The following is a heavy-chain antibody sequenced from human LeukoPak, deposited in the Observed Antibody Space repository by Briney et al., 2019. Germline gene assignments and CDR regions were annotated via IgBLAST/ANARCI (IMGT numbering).Heavy chain of an antibody. CDR2: ISVSSGNT. CDR3: AKKGSREFDY. J-gene: IGHJ4*02. V-gene: IGHV3-23*01. Sequence: PGGSLRLSCAASGFTFAGQAMSWVRQAPGKGLEWVSGISVSSGNTHYADSVKGRFTISRDTSKNTVYLQMNSLRVDDTAVYYCAKKGSREFDYGGQGPLVTVSS. D-gene: IGHD6-13*01. CDR1: GFTFAGQA.